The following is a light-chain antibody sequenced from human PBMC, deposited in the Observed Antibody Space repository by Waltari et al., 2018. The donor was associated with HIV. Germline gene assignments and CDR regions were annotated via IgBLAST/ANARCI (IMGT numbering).Light chain of an antibody. CDR1: QSIGNN. CDR2: GAY. CDR3: QQSYSNPRT. Sequence: DIQMTQSPPSLSASVGDRVSITCRASQSIGNNLIWYQQRPGKAPKLLIYGAYSLQSGVPSRFSGSGSGTDFTLTISSLQPEDFATYHCQQSYSNPRTFGQVTKVEI. J-gene: IGKJ1*01. V-gene: IGKV1-39*01.